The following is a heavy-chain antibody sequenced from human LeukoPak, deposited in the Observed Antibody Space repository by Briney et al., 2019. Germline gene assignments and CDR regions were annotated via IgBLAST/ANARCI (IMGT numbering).Heavy chain of an antibody. D-gene: IGHD2-2*01. J-gene: IGHJ6*03. CDR3: ARGCSSTSCSRSEYYYYYYYMDV. CDR1: GGSISSYY. CDR2: IYYSGST. Sequence: SETLSLTCTVSGGSISSYYWSWIRQPPGKGLEWIGYIYYSGSTNYNPSLKSRVTISVDTSKNQFSLKLSSVTAADTAVYCCARGCSSTSCSRSEYYYYYYYMDVWGKGTTVTVSS. V-gene: IGHV4-59*01.